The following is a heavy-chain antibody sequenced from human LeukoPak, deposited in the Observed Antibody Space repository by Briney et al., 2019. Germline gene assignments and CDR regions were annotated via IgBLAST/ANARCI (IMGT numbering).Heavy chain of an antibody. CDR1: GGSISSTTYY. D-gene: IGHD2-2*01. V-gene: IGHV4-39*01. Sequence: TTSETLSLTCTVSGGSISSTTYYWGWIRQPPGKGLEWIGSFFSGGTTYYNPSLKSRITMSADTSNNQFSLKLLSVTAADTAVYYCASGTSTYYELYYWGQGTLVTASS. CDR2: FFSGGTT. CDR3: ASGTSTYYELYY. J-gene: IGHJ4*02.